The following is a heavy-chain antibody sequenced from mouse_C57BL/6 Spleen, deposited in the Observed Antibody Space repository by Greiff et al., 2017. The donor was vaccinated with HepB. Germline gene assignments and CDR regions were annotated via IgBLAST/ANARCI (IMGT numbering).Heavy chain of an antibody. CDR1: GFTFIDYY. CDR3: ARRNYYYGSSYVDY. Sequence: VQLKESGGGLVQPGGSLKLSCAASGFTFIDYYMYWVRQTPEKRLEWVAYISNGGGSTYYPDTVKGRFTISRDNAKNTLYLQMSRLKSEDTAMYYCARRNYYYGSSYVDYWGQGTTLTVSS. J-gene: IGHJ2*01. CDR2: ISNGGGST. V-gene: IGHV5-12*01. D-gene: IGHD1-1*01.